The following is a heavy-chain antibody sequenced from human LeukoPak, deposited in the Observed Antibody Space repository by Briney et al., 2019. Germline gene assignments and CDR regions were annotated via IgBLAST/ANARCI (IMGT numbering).Heavy chain of an antibody. D-gene: IGHD3-10*01. CDR3: AKDRGLWFGELMDY. CDR1: GFTVSSNY. Sequence: GGSLRLSCAASGFTVSSNYMSWVRQAPGKGLEWVSLISWDGGSTYYADSVKGRFTISRDNSKNSLYLQMNSLRAEDTALYYCAKDRGLWFGELMDYWGQGTLVTVSS. J-gene: IGHJ4*02. CDR2: ISWDGGST. V-gene: IGHV3-43D*03.